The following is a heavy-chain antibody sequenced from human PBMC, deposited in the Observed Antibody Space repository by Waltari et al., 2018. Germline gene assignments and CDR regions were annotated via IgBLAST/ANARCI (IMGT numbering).Heavy chain of an antibody. D-gene: IGHD6-19*01. V-gene: IGHV3-53*02. CDR1: GFTVSSNY. CDR2: IYSGGST. Sequence: EVQLVETGGGLIQPGGSLRLSCAASGFTVSSNYMSWVRQAPGKGLEWVSVIYSGGSTYYADSVKGRFTISRDNSKNTLYLQMNSLRAEDTAVYYCARESYSSGWYYRYWGQGTLVTVSS. CDR3: ARESYSSGWYYRY. J-gene: IGHJ4*02.